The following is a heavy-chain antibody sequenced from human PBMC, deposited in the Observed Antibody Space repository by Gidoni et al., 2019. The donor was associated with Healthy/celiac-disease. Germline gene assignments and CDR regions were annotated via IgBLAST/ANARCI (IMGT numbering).Heavy chain of an antibody. CDR3: ARGGGEYCSGGSCFTHSYYYYGMDV. V-gene: IGHV1-69*01. D-gene: IGHD2-15*01. Sequence: QVQLVQSGAEVKKPGSSVKVSCKASGGTFSSYAISRVRQAPGQGLEWMGGIIPIFGTANDAQKFQGRVTITADESTSTAYMELSSLRSEDTAVYYCARGGGEYCSGGSCFTHSYYYYGMDVWGQGTTVTVSS. CDR2: IIPIFGTA. J-gene: IGHJ6*02. CDR1: GGTFSSYA.